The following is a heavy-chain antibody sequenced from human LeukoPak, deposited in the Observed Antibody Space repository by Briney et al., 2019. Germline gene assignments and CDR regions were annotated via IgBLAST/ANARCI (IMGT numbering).Heavy chain of an antibody. D-gene: IGHD2-15*01. V-gene: IGHV3-48*04. CDR3: ARGDKVVAADYYYYMDV. CDR1: GFTVSSNY. Sequence: GGSLRLSCAASGFTVSSNYMNWVRQAPGKGLEWVSYISSSTSTIYYADSAKGRFTISRDNAKNSLYLQMNSLRAEDTAVYYCARGDKVVAADYYYYMDVWGKGTTVTISS. J-gene: IGHJ6*03. CDR2: ISSSTSTI.